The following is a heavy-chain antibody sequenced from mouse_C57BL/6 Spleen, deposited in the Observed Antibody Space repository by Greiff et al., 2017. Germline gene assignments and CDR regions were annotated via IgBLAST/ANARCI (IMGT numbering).Heavy chain of an antibody. CDR2: ILPGSGST. Sequence: VQLVESGAELMKPGASVKLSCKATGYTFTGYWIEWVKQRPGHGLEWIGEILPGSGSTNYNEKFKGKATFTADTSSNTAYMQLSSLTTEDSAIYYCAPMVTTGFAYWGQGTLVTVSA. CDR1: GYTFTGYW. V-gene: IGHV1-9*01. J-gene: IGHJ3*01. D-gene: IGHD2-2*01. CDR3: APMVTTGFAY.